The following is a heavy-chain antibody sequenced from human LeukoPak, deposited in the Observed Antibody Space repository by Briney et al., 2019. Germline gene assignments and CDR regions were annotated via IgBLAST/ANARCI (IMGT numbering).Heavy chain of an antibody. CDR1: GGSISSGDYY. J-gene: IGHJ5*02. D-gene: IGHD3-3*01. Sequence: SETLSLTCTVSGGSISSGDYYWSWIRQPPGKGLEWIGYIYYSGRTSYNPSLKSRVTISVDTYKNQFSLKLTSVTAEDTAVYYCARVEASWFDPWGQGTLVTVSS. CDR2: IYYSGRT. V-gene: IGHV4-30-4*01. CDR3: ARVEASWFDP.